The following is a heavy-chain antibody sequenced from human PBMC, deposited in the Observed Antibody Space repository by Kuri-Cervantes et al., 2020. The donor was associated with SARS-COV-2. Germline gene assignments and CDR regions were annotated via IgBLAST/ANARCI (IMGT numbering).Heavy chain of an antibody. CDR2: ISYHGNNT. V-gene: IGHV3-30*03. D-gene: IGHD2-2*02. CDR3: ARESTYTFDI. Sequence: GGSLRLSCVASGFTFSDYGMHWVRQAPGKGLEWVALISYHGNNTYHADSVKGRFTISRDNSKNTVYLQMNGLRAEDTAVYYCARESTYTFDIWGQGTLVTVSS. J-gene: IGHJ3*02. CDR1: GFTFSDYG.